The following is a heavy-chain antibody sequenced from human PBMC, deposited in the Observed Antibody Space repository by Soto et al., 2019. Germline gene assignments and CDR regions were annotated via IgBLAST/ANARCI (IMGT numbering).Heavy chain of an antibody. J-gene: IGHJ4*02. CDR1: GFTFSSYG. D-gene: IGHD4-17*01. CDR2: IWYDGSNK. V-gene: IGHV3-33*01. CDR3: EREFLLGDVQYFDY. Sequence: QVQLVESGGGVVQPGRSLRLSCAASGFTFSSYGMHWVRQAPGKGLEWVAVIWYDGSNKYYADSVKGRFTISRDNSKNTLYLQMNSLRAEDTAVYYCEREFLLGDVQYFDYWGQGTLVTVSS.